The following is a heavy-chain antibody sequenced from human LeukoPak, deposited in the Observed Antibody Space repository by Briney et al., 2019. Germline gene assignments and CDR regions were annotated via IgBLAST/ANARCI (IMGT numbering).Heavy chain of an antibody. CDR3: ARDGKWELRGNIDY. CDR1: GYTFTGYY. Sequence: APVKVSCKASGYTFTGYYMHWVRQAPGQGLEWMGWINPNSGGTNYAQKFQGRVTMTRDTSISTAYMELSRLRSDDTAVYYCARDGKWELRGNIDYWGQGTLVTVSS. V-gene: IGHV1-2*02. D-gene: IGHD1-26*01. J-gene: IGHJ4*02. CDR2: INPNSGGT.